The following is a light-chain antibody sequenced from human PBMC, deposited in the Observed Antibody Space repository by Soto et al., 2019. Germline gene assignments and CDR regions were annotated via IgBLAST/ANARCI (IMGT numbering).Light chain of an antibody. CDR3: ISYTRDAVRYV. V-gene: IGLV2-14*01. J-gene: IGLJ1*01. CDR2: EVS. Sequence: QSALTQPASVSGTPGQSITISCTGSNSDVGLYDFVSWYQHHPGRAPKLIVSEVSHRPSGISNRFSGSKSGNTASLTISGLQSEDEADYYCISYTRDAVRYVFGTGTKLTVL. CDR1: NSDVGLYDF.